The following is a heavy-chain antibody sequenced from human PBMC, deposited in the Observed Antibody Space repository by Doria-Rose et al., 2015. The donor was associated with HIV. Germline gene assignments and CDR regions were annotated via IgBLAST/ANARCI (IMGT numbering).Heavy chain of an antibody. J-gene: IGHJ4*02. CDR1: GVSLSSPGMG. D-gene: IGHD6-13*01. CDR3: ARIKSSRWYHKYYYDF. V-gene: IGHV2-26*01. Sequence: SGPVLVKPTETLTLTCTVSGVSLSSPGMGVSWIRQHPGKALEWLANMFSNDERSYNTSLKSRLTISRVTAKSQVVLTMTDMDPVDTATDYCARIKSSRWYHKYYYDFWGQGTLVIVSA. CDR2: MFSNDER.